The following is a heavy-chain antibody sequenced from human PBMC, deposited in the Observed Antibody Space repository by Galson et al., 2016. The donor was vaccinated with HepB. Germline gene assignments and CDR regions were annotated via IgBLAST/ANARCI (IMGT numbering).Heavy chain of an antibody. CDR3: ARGYDYGAPKGDY. CDR1: GFSFSTYT. V-gene: IGHV3-21*01. D-gene: IGHD4-17*01. Sequence: SLRLSCAASGFSFSTYTMNWVRQAPGTGLEWVSSISSSSYYIYYADSVKGRFTISRDNAKNSLYLQMNSLRAQDTAVYYCARGYDYGAPKGDYWGQGTLVTVSS. CDR2: ISSSSYYI. J-gene: IGHJ4*02.